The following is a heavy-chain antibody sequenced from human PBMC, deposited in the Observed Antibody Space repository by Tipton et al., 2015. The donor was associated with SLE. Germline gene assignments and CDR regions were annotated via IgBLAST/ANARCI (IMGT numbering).Heavy chain of an antibody. V-gene: IGHV4-61*09. CDR3: ASSWGAVAAGFDY. D-gene: IGHD6-25*01. CDR2: IYTSGST. Sequence: LSLTCTVSGGSISSGSYYWSWIRQPAGKGLEWIGYIYTSGSTNYNPSLKSRVTISVDTSKNQFSLKLSSVTAADTAVYYCASSWGAVAAGFDYWGQGTLVTVSS. J-gene: IGHJ4*02. CDR1: GGSISSGSYY.